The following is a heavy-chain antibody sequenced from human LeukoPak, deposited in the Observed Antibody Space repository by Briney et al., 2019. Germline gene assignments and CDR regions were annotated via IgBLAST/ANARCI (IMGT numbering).Heavy chain of an antibody. Sequence: NTGGSLRLSCVASGFTFRKNRMHWVRQTPGKGLEWVASISSSSNYIFYGDSVRGRFTISRDNANNSLSLHISSLSAEDTGVYYCARDPVVVVPAATPGSSSYYYYKGLDVWARGPRSPSP. V-gene: IGHV3-21*06. D-gene: IGHD2-2*01. CDR2: ISSSSNYI. CDR3: ARDPVVVVPAATPGSSSYYYYKGLDV. J-gene: IGHJ6*02. CDR1: GFTFRKNR.